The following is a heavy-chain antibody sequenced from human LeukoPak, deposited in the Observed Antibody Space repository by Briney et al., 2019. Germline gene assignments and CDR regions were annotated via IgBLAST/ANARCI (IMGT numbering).Heavy chain of an antibody. D-gene: IGHD2-15*01. J-gene: IGHJ6*03. CDR2: ISSSGSTI. V-gene: IGHV3-48*03. CDR3: ARVLRYCSGGNCYSGGLGYMDV. CDR1: GFIFRSYE. Sequence: GGSLRLSCAASGFIFRSYEMNWVRQAPGKGLEWVSYISSSGSTIYYADSVKGRFTLSRDNAKNSLYLQMNSLRAEDTAVYYCARVLRYCSGGNCYSGGLGYMDVWGKGTTVTISS.